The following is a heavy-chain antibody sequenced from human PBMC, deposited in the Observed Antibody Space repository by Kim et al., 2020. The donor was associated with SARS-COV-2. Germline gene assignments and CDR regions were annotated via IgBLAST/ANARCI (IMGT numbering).Heavy chain of an antibody. J-gene: IGHJ6*02. CDR3: ARGGGSGSLDV. CDR2: IYNDGSDT. V-gene: IGHV3-74*03. CDR1: GFTFSSYW. Sequence: GGSLRLSCAASGFTFSSYWMHWVRQAPGKGLVWVSRIYNDGSDTTYADSVKGRFTISRDNAKNTLYLQMNSLRDEDTAVYYCARGGGSGSLDVWGQGAT. D-gene: IGHD3-10*01.